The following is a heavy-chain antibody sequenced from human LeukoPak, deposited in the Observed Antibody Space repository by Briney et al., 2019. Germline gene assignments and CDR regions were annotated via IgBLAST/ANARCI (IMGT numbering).Heavy chain of an antibody. CDR3: ARRTYVDI. CDR1: GGSISNYY. D-gene: IGHD2-2*01. CDR2: IYYSGST. Sequence: SETLSPTCTVSGGSISNYYWSWVRQPPGQGLEWIGYIYYSGSTTYNPSLKSRVTISVDTSKNQFSLKLSSVTAADTAVYYCARRTYVDIWGRGTLVTVSS. V-gene: IGHV4-59*08. J-gene: IGHJ2*01.